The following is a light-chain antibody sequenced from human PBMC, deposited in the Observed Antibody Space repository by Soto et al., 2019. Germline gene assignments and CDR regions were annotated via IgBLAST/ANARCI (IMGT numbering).Light chain of an antibody. J-gene: IGKJ1*01. CDR3: HHYGSLTWT. CDR1: QSISSTY. V-gene: IGKV3-20*01. Sequence: EIVLTQSPGILYSSPGERATLSCRASQSISSTYFAWYQQKPGQAPRLLIYGTSNWATGIPDMFSGSGSGTDFTLTISRLEPDDFAVYFCHHYGSLTWTFGQGTKVEIK. CDR2: GTS.